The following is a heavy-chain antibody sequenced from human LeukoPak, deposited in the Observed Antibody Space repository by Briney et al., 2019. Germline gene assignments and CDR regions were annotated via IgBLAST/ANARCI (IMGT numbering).Heavy chain of an antibody. D-gene: IGHD3-22*01. CDR2: IHYSEGT. CDR1: GASISSYY. V-gene: IGHV4-59*08. J-gene: IGHJ4*02. Sequence: SETLSLTCTVSGASISSYYWSWIRQPPGKGVEWIGYIHYSEGTKYNPSLKSRVTISVDTSKNQFSLKLSSVTAADTAVYYCARQYYYYSIDSWGQGTLVTVSS. CDR3: ARQYYYYSIDS.